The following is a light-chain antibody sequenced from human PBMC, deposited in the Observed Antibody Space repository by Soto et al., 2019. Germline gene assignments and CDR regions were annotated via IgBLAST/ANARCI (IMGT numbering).Light chain of an antibody. J-gene: IGKJ4*01. CDR2: KAS. CDR1: QSIISW. Sequence: DIQMTQSPSTLSASVGDRVTITCRASQSIISWLAWYQQKPGKAPKLLIYKASSLEGGVPSRFSGSGSVTDFTLTISSLQPDDCATYYCQQYHSYSLTFGGGTKVDIK. CDR3: QQYHSYSLT. V-gene: IGKV1-5*03.